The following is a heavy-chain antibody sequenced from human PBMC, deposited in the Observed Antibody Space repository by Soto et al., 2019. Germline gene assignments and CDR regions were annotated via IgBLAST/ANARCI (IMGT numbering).Heavy chain of an antibody. Sequence: GGSLRLSCAASGFTFDDYGMSWVRQAPGKGLEWVSGINWNGGSTGYADSVKGRFTISRDNAKNSLYLQMNILRAEDTALYHCERDLVTNYYDSSGPGSDAFDIWGQGTMVTVSS. CDR1: GFTFDDYG. CDR2: INWNGGST. J-gene: IGHJ3*02. V-gene: IGHV3-20*01. D-gene: IGHD3-22*01. CDR3: ERDLVTNYYDSSGPGSDAFDI.